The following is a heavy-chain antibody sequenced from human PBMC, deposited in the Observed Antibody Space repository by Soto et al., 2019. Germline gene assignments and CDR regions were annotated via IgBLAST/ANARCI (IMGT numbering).Heavy chain of an antibody. J-gene: IGHJ6*03. CDR3: TRDLSIXIFGVXPRXXYYXYMDX. Sequence: ASVKVSCKASGYTFTSYAMHWVRQAPGQRLEWMGWINAGNGNTKYSQKFQGRVTITRDTSASTAYMELSSLRSEDTAVNYYTRDLSIXIFGVXPRXXYYXYMDXWGKGTTVXVXS. CDR1: GYTFTSYA. D-gene: IGHD3-3*01. CDR2: INAGNGNT. V-gene: IGHV1-3*01.